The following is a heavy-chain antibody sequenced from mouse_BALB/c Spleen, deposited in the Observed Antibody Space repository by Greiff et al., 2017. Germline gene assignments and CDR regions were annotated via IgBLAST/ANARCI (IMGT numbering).Heavy chain of an antibody. CDR1: GYSFTSDYA. CDR2: ISYIGST. CDR3: ARAIYYGNYVGYWYFDD. J-gene: IGHJ1*01. Sequence: EVKLMESGPGLVKPSQSLSLTCTVTGYSFTSDYAWNWIRQFPGNKLEWMGYISYIGSTSYNPSLKSRISITRDTSKNQFFLQLNSVTTEDTATYYCARAIYYGNYVGYWYFDDWGAGTTVTVSS. V-gene: IGHV3-2*02. D-gene: IGHD2-1*01.